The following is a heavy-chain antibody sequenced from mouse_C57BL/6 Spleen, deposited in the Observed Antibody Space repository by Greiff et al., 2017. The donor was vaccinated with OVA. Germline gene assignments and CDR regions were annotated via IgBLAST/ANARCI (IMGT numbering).Heavy chain of an antibody. J-gene: IGHJ3*01. V-gene: IGHV3-6*01. CDR1: GYSITSGYY. D-gene: IGHD1-1*01. CDR2: ISYDGSN. Sequence: EVKLMESGPGLVKPSQSLSLTCSVTGYSITSGYYWNWIRQFPGNKLEWMGYISYDGSNNYNPSLKNRISITRDTSKNQFFLKLNSVTTEDTATYYCARRDYYGSRAWFAYWGQGTLVTVSA. CDR3: ARRDYYGSRAWFAY.